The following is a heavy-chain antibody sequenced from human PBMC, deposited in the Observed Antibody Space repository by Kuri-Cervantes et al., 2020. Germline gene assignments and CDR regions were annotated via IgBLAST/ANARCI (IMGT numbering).Heavy chain of an antibody. CDR2: IYYSGST. D-gene: IGHD6-6*01. J-gene: IGHJ5*02. CDR3: ARGGRTHSAARWWWFDP. Sequence: SETLSLTCTVSGGSISSYYWSWIRQPPGKGLEWIGYIYYSGSTNYNPSLKSRVTISVDTSKNQFSLKLSSVTAADTAVYYCARGGRTHSAARWWWFDPWGQGTLVTDSS. V-gene: IGHV4-59*01. CDR1: GGSISSYY.